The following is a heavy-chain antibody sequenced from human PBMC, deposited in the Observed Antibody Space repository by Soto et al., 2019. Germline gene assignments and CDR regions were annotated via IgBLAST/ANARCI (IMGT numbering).Heavy chain of an antibody. V-gene: IGHV3-33*01. CDR1: GFMFSSYG. CDR3: ARDTGGNPHYGRDV. J-gene: IGHJ6*02. D-gene: IGHD3-10*01. CDR2: IWYDGSNK. Sequence: QVQLVESGGGVVQPGGSLRLSCAASGFMFSSYGMHWVRQAPGKGLEWVAVIWYDGSNKYYVDSVKGRFTISRDNSKNTVYLPMNARRAEETAVYFCARDTGGNPHYGRDVWGQGTRVTVSS.